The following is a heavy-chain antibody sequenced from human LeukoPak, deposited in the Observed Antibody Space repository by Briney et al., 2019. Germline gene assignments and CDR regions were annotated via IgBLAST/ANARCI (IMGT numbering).Heavy chain of an antibody. D-gene: IGHD3-3*01. CDR2: ISAYNGNT. V-gene: IGHV1-18*01. Sequence: ASVKVSCKASGYTFTSYGISWVRQAPGQGLEWMGWISAYNGNTNYAQKLQGRVTMTTDTSTSTAYMELGSLRSDDTAVYYCARVPTIFGVVITGRYGTDVWGLGTTVTVSS. CDR1: GYTFTSYG. CDR3: ARVPTIFGVVITGRYGTDV. J-gene: IGHJ6*02.